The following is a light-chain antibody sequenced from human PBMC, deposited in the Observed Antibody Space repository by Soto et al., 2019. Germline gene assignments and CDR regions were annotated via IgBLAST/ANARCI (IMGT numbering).Light chain of an antibody. CDR3: QQYNTYSGT. CDR1: QSIGSW. J-gene: IGKJ1*01. CDR2: GAS. V-gene: IGKV1-5*01. Sequence: DIQMTQSPSTLSASIGDRVAITCRASQSIGSWLAWYQQKPGKAPKLPIYGASTLEGGVPSRFSGSGSGTEFTLTINSLQPDDFAIYYCQQYNTYSGTFGQGTKV.